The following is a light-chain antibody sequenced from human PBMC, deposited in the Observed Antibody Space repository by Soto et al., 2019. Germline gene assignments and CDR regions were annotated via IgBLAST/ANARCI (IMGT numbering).Light chain of an antibody. CDR3: SSYSRSTTLVV. CDR1: SSDIGGYDL. J-gene: IGLJ2*01. V-gene: IGLV2-14*03. Sequence: QSALTQPASVSGSVGQSITISCSGTSSDIGGYDLVCWYQHRPGKAPKLLIYDVSHRPSGVSNRFSGSKSVKTASLTISGLQAEDEANYYCSSYSRSTTLVVFGGGTKVTVL. CDR2: DVS.